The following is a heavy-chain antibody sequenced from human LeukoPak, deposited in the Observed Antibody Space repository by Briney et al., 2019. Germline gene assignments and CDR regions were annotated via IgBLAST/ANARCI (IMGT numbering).Heavy chain of an antibody. CDR2: ISSSGSTI. V-gene: IGHV3-48*03. J-gene: IGHJ4*02. Sequence: TGGSLRLSCAASGFTFSSYEMSWVRQAPGKGLEWVSYISSSGSTIYYADSVKGRFTISRDNAKNSLYLQMNSQRAEDTAVYYCAREDGGLGLDYWGQGTLVTVSS. CDR1: GFTFSSYE. CDR3: AREDGGLGLDY. D-gene: IGHD3/OR15-3a*01.